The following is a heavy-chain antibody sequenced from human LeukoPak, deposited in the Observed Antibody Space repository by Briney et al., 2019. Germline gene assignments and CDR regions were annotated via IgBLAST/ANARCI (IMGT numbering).Heavy chain of an antibody. J-gene: IGHJ6*03. CDR1: GFTFSVYG. V-gene: IGHV3-30*02. Sequence: GGSPRLSCAASGFTFSVYGMHWVRQAPGKGLEWVAFIRLDGSNKNYADSVKGRFTISRDISKNTLYLQMNSLRAEDTAVYYCANEPLGTAALYYYYYMDVWGKGTTVTVSS. CDR2: IRLDGSNK. CDR3: ANEPLGTAALYYYYYMDV. D-gene: IGHD2-2*01.